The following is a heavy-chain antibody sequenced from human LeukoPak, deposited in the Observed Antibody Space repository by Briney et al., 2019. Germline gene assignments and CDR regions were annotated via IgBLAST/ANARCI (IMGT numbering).Heavy chain of an antibody. CDR3: ARGGPGYDYVWGSYYFDY. Sequence: GGSLRLSCAASGFTFSSYSMNWVRQAPGKGLEWVSSISSSSSYIYYADSVKGRFTISRDNAKNSLYLQMNSLRAEDTAVYYCARGGPGYDYVWGSYYFDYWGQGTLVTVSS. V-gene: IGHV3-21*01. CDR1: GFTFSSYS. J-gene: IGHJ4*02. CDR2: ISSSSSYI. D-gene: IGHD3-16*01.